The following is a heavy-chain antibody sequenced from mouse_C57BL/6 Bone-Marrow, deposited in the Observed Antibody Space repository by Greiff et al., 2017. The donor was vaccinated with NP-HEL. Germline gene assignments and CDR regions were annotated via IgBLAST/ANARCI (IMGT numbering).Heavy chain of an antibody. V-gene: IGHV1-69*01. D-gene: IGHD2-5*01. CDR2: IDPSDSYT. Sequence: QVQLQQPGAELVMPGASVKLSCKASGYTFTSYWMHWVKQRPGQGLEWIGEIDPSDSYTNYNQKFKGKSTLTVDKSSSTAYMQLSSLTSEDSAVYYCARRSSNKGFAYWGQGTLVTVSA. J-gene: IGHJ3*01. CDR1: GYTFTSYW. CDR3: ARRSSNKGFAY.